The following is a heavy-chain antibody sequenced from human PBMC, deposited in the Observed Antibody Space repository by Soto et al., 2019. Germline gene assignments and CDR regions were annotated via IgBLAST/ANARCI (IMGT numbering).Heavy chain of an antibody. V-gene: IGHV3-30-3*01. D-gene: IGHD4-4*01. Sequence: GGSLRLSCAASGFTFSRYAVHWVCQAPGKGLEWVAVISYDGSNRYYADSVKGRFTISRDNSKNTLYLQMNSLRAEDTAVYYCARVLGTYSRVGTFDYWGQGTLVTVSS. CDR3: ARVLGTYSRVGTFDY. CDR2: ISYDGSNR. CDR1: GFTFSRYA. J-gene: IGHJ4*02.